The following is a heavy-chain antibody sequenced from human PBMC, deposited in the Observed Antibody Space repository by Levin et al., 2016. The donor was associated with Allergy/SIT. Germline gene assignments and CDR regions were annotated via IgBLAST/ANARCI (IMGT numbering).Heavy chain of an antibody. CDR3: ARGRIATVIIVVITPWSFDY. V-gene: IGHV4-34*01. CDR1: GGSFSVYY. D-gene: IGHD3-22*01. CDR2: INHSGST. Sequence: SETLSLTCAVYGGSFSVYYWSWIRQPPGKGLEWIGEINHSGSTNYNPSLKSRVTISVDTSKNQFSLKLSSVTAADTAVYYCARGRIATVIIVVITPWSFDYWGQGTLVTVSS. J-gene: IGHJ4*02.